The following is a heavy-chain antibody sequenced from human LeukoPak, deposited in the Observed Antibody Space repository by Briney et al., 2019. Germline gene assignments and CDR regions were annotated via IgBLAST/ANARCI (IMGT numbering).Heavy chain of an antibody. J-gene: IGHJ4*02. D-gene: IGHD6-13*01. Sequence: SETLSLTCTVSGGSISSYYWSWIRQPPGKGLEWIGYIYYSRSTNYNPSLKSRVTISVDTSKNQFSLKLSSVTAADTAVYYCARGNYLWYSSSWYGDPFDYWGQGTLVTVSS. CDR3: ARGNYLWYSSSWYGDPFDY. V-gene: IGHV4-59*01. CDR2: IYYSRST. CDR1: GGSISSYY.